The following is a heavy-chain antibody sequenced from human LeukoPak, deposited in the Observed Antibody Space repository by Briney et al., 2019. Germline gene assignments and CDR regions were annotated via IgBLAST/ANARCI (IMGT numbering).Heavy chain of an antibody. Sequence: GASVKVSCKASGYTFTSYDINWVRQATGQGLEWMGWMNPNSGNTGYAQKLQGRVTMTTDTSTSTAYMELRSLRSDDTAVYYCARETAMVNIGKSGTFDYWGQGTLVTVSS. D-gene: IGHD5-18*01. V-gene: IGHV1-8*01. CDR3: ARETAMVNIGKSGTFDY. J-gene: IGHJ4*02. CDR1: GYTFTSYD. CDR2: MNPNSGNT.